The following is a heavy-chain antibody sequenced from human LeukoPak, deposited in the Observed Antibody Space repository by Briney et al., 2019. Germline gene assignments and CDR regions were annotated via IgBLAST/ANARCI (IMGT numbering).Heavy chain of an antibody. CDR3: ARIFIRSGYSSYFDC. Sequence: PSETLSLTCTVSGFSIISGHYWGWVRQPPGAGREWIGSVYQSGTTYYNPSLKSRVTTSVDMSKNQFSLRLRPVTAADTAVYYCARIFIRSGYSSYFDCWGQGTLVTVSS. CDR2: VYQSGTT. D-gene: IGHD3-3*01. CDR1: GFSIISGHY. J-gene: IGHJ4*02. V-gene: IGHV4-38-2*02.